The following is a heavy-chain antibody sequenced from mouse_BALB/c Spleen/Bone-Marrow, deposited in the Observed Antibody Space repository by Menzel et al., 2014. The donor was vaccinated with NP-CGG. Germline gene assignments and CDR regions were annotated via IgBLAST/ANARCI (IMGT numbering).Heavy chain of an antibody. CDR3: ARHEGRGIAY. Sequence: EVRLVESGGGLVQPGGSLKLSCAASGFTFSSYTMSWVRQTPEKRLEWVAYISNGGGSTYYPDTVKGRFTISRDNAKNTLYLQMSSLKSEDTAMYYCARHEGRGIAYWGQGTLVTVSA. CDR1: GFTFSSYT. D-gene: IGHD3-3*01. CDR2: ISNGGGST. J-gene: IGHJ3*01. V-gene: IGHV5-12-2*01.